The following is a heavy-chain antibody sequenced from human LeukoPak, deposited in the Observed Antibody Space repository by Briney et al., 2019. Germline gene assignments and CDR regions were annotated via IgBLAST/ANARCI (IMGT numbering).Heavy chain of an antibody. Sequence: SETLSLTCTVSGGSISSYYWSWIRQPPGKGLEWIGYIYYSESTNYNPSLKSRVTISVDTSKNQFSLKLSSVTAADTAVYYCARERRFLEWLLLDYWGQGTLVTVSS. V-gene: IGHV4-59*01. J-gene: IGHJ4*02. CDR1: GGSISSYY. CDR3: ARERRFLEWLLLDY. CDR2: IYYSEST. D-gene: IGHD3-3*01.